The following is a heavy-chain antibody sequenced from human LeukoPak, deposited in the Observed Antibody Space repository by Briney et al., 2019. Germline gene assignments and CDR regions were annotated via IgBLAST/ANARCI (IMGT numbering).Heavy chain of an antibody. J-gene: IGHJ3*02. D-gene: IGHD3-3*01. CDR1: GFTFSSYA. CDR2: ISGSGGST. V-gene: IGHV3-23*01. CDR3: AKESLRFLEWSSAFDI. Sequence: GRSLRLSCAASGFTFSSYAMSWVRQAPGKGLEWVSAISGSGGSTYYADSVKGRFTISRDNSKNTLYLQMNSLRAEDTAVYYCAKESLRFLEWSSAFDIWGQGTMVTVSS.